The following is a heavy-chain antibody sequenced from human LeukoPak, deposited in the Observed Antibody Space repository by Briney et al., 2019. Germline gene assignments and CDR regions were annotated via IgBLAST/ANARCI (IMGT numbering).Heavy chain of an antibody. CDR2: IYTSGST. J-gene: IGHJ2*01. CDR1: GASIIGYY. CDR3: ARGVNSYRSAWYFDL. D-gene: IGHD3-16*02. Sequence: PGGSLRLSCSVSGASIIGYYWSWIRQPAGKGLEWIGRIYTSGSTDYNPSLSSRVTMSVDTSQKQFSLRLTSVTAADTALYFCARGVNSYRSAWYFDLWGRGTLVSVSS. V-gene: IGHV4-4*07.